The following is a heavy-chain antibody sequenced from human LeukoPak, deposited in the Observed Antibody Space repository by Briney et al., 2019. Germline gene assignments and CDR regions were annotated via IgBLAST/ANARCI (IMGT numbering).Heavy chain of an antibody. V-gene: IGHV4-39*07. D-gene: IGHD7-27*01. Sequence: SETLSLTCNVSGGSISSYYWGWIRQPPGKGLEWIGSIYYSGSTYYNPSLKSRVTISVDTSKNQFSLKLSSVTAADTAVYYCARVRTGDFFDYWGQGTLVTVSS. CDR2: IYYSGST. CDR3: ARVRTGDFFDY. CDR1: GGSISSYY. J-gene: IGHJ4*02.